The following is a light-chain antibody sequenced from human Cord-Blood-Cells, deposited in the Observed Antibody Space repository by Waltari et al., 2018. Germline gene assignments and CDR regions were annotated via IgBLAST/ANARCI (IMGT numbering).Light chain of an antibody. CDR2: AAS. CDR3: QQYYSTPLYT. CDR1: QGISNS. V-gene: IGKV1-NL1*01. J-gene: IGKJ2*01. Sequence: DIQMTQSPSSLSASVGDRVTITCRASQGISNSLAWYQQKPGKAPKLLLYAASRVESGVPSRVSGSGSGTDYTLTISSLQPEDFATYYCQQYYSTPLYTFGQGTKLEIK.